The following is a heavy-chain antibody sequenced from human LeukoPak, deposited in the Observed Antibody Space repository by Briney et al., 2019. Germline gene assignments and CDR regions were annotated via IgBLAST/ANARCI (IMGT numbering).Heavy chain of an antibody. Sequence: ASVKVSCKASGYTFTDYYMHWVRQAPGQGLEWMGWINPDSGVTNYPQNFQGRVTMTRDTSSSTAYMELIRLRSDDTAVYYCARDGTFDIWGQGTMVSVSS. CDR2: INPDSGVT. D-gene: IGHD2-15*01. V-gene: IGHV1-2*02. CDR3: ARDGTFDI. J-gene: IGHJ3*02. CDR1: GYTFTDYY.